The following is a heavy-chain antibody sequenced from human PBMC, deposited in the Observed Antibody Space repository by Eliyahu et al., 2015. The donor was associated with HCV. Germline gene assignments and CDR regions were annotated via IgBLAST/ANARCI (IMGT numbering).Heavy chain of an antibody. V-gene: IGHV3-33*01. CDR2: IWYDGSNK. CDR1: GFTFSSYG. Sequence: QVQLVESGGGVVQPGRSLRLSCAASGFTFSSYGMHWVRRAPGKGLEWVAVIWYDGSNKYYADSVKGRFTIPRDNSKNTLYLQMNSLRAEDTAVYYCARDGGPFGYCSSTSCSQWDAFDIWGQGTMVTVSS. J-gene: IGHJ3*02. CDR3: ARDGGPFGYCSSTSCSQWDAFDI. D-gene: IGHD2-2*03.